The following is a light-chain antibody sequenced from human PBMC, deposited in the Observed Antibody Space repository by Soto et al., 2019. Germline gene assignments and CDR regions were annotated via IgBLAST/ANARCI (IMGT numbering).Light chain of an antibody. CDR2: SNN. V-gene: IGLV1-44*01. CDR1: SSNIGSNP. CDR3: AAWDDSLNGVV. J-gene: IGLJ2*01. Sequence: QAVVTQPPSASGTPGQRVTISCSGSSSNIGSNPVNWYQQLPGTAPKLLIYSNNQRPSGLPDRFSGSKSGTSASLAISGLQSEDEADYYCAAWDDSLNGVVFGGGTKVTVL.